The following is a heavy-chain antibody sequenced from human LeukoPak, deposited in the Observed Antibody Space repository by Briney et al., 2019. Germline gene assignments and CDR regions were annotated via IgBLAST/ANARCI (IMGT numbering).Heavy chain of an antibody. CDR2: ISSSSSYI. J-gene: IGHJ4*02. Sequence: GGSLRLSCAASGYTFSSYSMNWVRQAPGKGLEWVSSISSSSSYIYYADSVKGRFTISRDNAKNSLYLQMNSLRAEDTAVYYCARRHDYSNYPDYWGQGTLVTVSS. CDR3: ARRHDYSNYPDY. CDR1: GYTFSSYS. D-gene: IGHD4-11*01. V-gene: IGHV3-21*01.